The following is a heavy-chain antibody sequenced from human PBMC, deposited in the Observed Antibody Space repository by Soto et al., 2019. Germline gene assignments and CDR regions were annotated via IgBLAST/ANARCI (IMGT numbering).Heavy chain of an antibody. CDR1: GYTFTGYY. CDR2: INPNSGGT. CDR3: ARAILSGRYRPGSEYYYGMAV. J-gene: IGHJ6*02. D-gene: IGHD3-16*02. Sequence: ASVKVSCKASGYTFTGYYMHWVRQAPGQGLEWMGWINPNSGGTNYAQKFQGWVTMTRDTSISTTYMELSRLRSDDTAVYYCARAILSGRYRPGSEYYYGMAVWRQGTTVTVSS. V-gene: IGHV1-2*04.